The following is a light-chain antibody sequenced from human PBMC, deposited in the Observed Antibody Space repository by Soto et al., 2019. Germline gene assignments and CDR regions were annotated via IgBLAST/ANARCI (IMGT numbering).Light chain of an antibody. J-gene: IGLJ2*01. V-gene: IGLV2-8*01. CDR2: EVS. CDR1: SSDVGGYNY. CDR3: SSYAGSNNLV. Sequence: QSALTQPPSASGSPGQSVTISCTGTSSDVGGYNYVSWYQQHPGKAPKFMIYEVSKRPSGVPDRFSGSKSGNTASLTVSGVQAEDEADYYCSSYAGSNNLVFGGGTKVTVL.